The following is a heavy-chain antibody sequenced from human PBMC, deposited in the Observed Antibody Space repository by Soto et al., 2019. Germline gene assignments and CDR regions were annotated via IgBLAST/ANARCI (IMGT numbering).Heavy chain of an antibody. Sequence: SDTLSLTSAVSGFSFSISSYYWSWIRQPPGKGLEWIGEINHSGSTNYNPSLKSRVTISVDTSKNQFSLKLSSVTAADTAVYYCALVVAGPDYWGQG. J-gene: IGHJ4*02. D-gene: IGHD2-15*01. CDR1: GFSFSISSYY. CDR3: ALVVAGPDY. CDR2: INHSGST. V-gene: IGHV4-34*01.